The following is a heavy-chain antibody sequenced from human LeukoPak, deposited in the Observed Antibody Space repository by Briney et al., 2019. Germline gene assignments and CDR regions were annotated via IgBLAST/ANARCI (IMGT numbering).Heavy chain of an antibody. CDR3: ARENYDSSGYYYLYWYFDL. CDR2: ISYDGSNK. V-gene: IGHV3-30-3*01. D-gene: IGHD3-22*01. J-gene: IGHJ2*01. CDR1: GFTFSSYA. Sequence: PGGSLRLSCAASGFTFSSYAMHWVRQAPGKGLEWVAVISYDGSNKYYADSVKGRFTISRDNSKNKLYLQMNSLRAEDTAVYYCARENYDSSGYYYLYWYFDLWGRGTLVTVSS.